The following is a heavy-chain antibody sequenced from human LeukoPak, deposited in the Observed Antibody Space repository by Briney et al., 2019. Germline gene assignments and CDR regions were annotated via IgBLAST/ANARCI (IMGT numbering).Heavy chain of an antibody. CDR1: GYHFTTYW. CDR3: ARLDTKNYQF. J-gene: IGHJ4*02. CDR2: VFPGDSKT. V-gene: IGHV5-51*01. Sequence: GDSLKISCKVSGYHFTTYWIAWWRQKPGKGLEWMGMVFPGDSKTNYSPAFLGQVTMSVDKSIGAAYLQWRSLKASDTAMYYCARLDTKNYQFWGQGTLVSVSS. D-gene: IGHD1-7*01.